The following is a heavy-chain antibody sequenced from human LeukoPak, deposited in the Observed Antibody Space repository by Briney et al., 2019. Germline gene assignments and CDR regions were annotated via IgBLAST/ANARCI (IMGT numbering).Heavy chain of an antibody. Sequence: SSETLSLTCTVSGGSISSYYWSWIRQPPGKGLEWIGYIYYSGSTNYNPSLKSRVTISVDTSKNQFSLKLSSVTAADTAVYYCARESTIVGITTGDAFDIWGQGKMVTVSS. J-gene: IGHJ3*02. V-gene: IGHV4-59*01. CDR2: IYYSGST. D-gene: IGHD1-26*01. CDR3: ARESTIVGITTGDAFDI. CDR1: GGSISSYY.